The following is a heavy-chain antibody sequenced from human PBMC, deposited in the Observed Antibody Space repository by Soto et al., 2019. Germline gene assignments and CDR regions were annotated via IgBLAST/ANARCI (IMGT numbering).Heavy chain of an antibody. V-gene: IGHV3-30*18. CDR3: AKDRGYSGYDSLDY. CDR2: ISYDGSKK. CDR1: GVTFSSYA. J-gene: IGHJ4*02. D-gene: IGHD5-12*01. Sequence: PRGSLRLSCAASGVTFSSYAMHWVRQAPGKGLEWVALISYDGSKKNYGDSVKGRFTISRDNSQNTLYLQMNSLRAEDTAVYYCAKDRGYSGYDSLDYWGQGNLVTVSS.